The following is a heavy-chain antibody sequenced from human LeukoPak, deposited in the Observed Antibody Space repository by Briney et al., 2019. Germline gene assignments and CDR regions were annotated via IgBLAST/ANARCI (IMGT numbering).Heavy chain of an antibody. CDR2: IGSSSGTI. D-gene: IGHD2-8*01. J-gene: IGHJ4*02. V-gene: IGHV3-48*01. CDR1: GFTFSSHS. CDR3: ASKMVY. Sequence: GGSLRLSCAASGFTFSSHSMNWARQAPGKGLEWVSYIGSSSGTIYYADSVKGRFTISRDNAKNSLYLQMNSLRAEDTAVYYCASKMVYWGQGTLVTVSS.